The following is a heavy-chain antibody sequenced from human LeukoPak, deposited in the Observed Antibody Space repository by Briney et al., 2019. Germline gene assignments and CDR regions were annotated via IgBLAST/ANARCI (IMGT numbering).Heavy chain of an antibody. Sequence: GASVKVSCKASGYTFPSYFMYWVRQAPGQGLEWMGIINPTGGSTTYAQKFQGRVTMTRDTSTSTVYMELSSLRSDDTAVYYCARTAARRFDYWSQGTLVTVSS. CDR1: GYTFPSYF. CDR2: INPTGGST. CDR3: ARTAARRFDY. V-gene: IGHV1-46*01. J-gene: IGHJ4*02. D-gene: IGHD6-6*01.